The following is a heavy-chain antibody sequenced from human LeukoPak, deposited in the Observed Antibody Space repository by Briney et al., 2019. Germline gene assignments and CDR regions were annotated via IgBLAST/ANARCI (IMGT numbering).Heavy chain of an antibody. J-gene: IGHJ4*02. CDR2: ISEGGSSK. V-gene: IGHV3-23*01. D-gene: IGHD3-10*01. CDR3: AKGVSGYGSGRPFDY. CDR1: GFTFSSYA. Sequence: GGSLRVSCAASGFTFSSYAMIWVRQAPGKGLEWVSLISEGGSSKYYADSVKGRFTISRDNSKNSVYLQMNSLRAEDTAVYYGAKGVSGYGSGRPFDYWGQGALVTVSS.